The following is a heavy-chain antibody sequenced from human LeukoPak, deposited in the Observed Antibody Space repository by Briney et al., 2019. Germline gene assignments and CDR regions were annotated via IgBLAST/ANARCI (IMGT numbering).Heavy chain of an antibody. V-gene: IGHV1-2*04. D-gene: IGHD3-22*01. CDR3: AREPPREDYDSSGYPDY. CDR1: GYTFIGYY. J-gene: IGHJ4*02. Sequence: ASVKVSCKASGYTFIGYYMHWVRQAPGQGLEWMGWINPNSGGTNYAQKFQGWVTMTRDTSISTAYMELSRLRSDDTAVYYCAREPPREDYDSSGYPDYWGQGTLVTVSS. CDR2: INPNSGGT.